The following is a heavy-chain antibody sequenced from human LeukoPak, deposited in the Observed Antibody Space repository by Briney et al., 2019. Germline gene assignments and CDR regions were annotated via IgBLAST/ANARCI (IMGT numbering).Heavy chain of an antibody. CDR2: ISGSGGST. V-gene: IGHV3-23*01. J-gene: IGHJ4*02. D-gene: IGHD2-21*02. CDR3: AKATGMTARPFDY. Sequence: GGSLRLSYAASGFTFITYGMSWVRQAPGKGLEWVSAISGSGGSTYYADSVKGRFTISRDNSKNTLYLQMNSPRAEDTAIYYCAKATGMTARPFDYWGQGTLVTVSS. CDR1: GFTFITYG.